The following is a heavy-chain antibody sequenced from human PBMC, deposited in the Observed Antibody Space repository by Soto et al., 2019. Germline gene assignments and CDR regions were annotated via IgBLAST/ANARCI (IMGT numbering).Heavy chain of an antibody. V-gene: IGHV1-18*04. CDR1: GYTFTIYG. J-gene: IGHJ4*02. CDR2: ISGYNGNT. D-gene: IGHD3-22*01. Sequence: QVQLVQSGAEVKKPGASVKVSCKASGYTFTIYGISWVRQAPGQGLEWMGWISGYNGNTDNAQNLQDRVTLTTDASTSSVYMELRSLRSGDTAVYYCARVDYYDSSGYYGYWGQGTLITVSS. CDR3: ARVDYYDSSGYYGY.